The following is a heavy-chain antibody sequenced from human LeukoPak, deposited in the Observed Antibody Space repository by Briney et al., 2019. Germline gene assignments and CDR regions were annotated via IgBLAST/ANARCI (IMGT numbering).Heavy chain of an antibody. J-gene: IGHJ3*02. Sequence: SETLSLTCAVYGGSFSGYYWSWIRQPPGKGLDWIGYIYYTGSTNYNPSLKSRVTISVDTSKNQFSLELNSVTAADTAVYYCAREYSGSNYGPNSFDIWGQGTMVTVPS. CDR2: IYYTGST. V-gene: IGHV4-59*01. CDR1: GGSFSGYY. D-gene: IGHD1-26*01. CDR3: AREYSGSNYGPNSFDI.